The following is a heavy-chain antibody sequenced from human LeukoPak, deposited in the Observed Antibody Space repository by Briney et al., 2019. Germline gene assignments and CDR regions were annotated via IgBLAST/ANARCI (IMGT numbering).Heavy chain of an antibody. CDR3: AKPYSSGWYWYFDL. Sequence: GGSLRLSCAASGFTFSSYAMSWVRQAPGKGLEWVSGISGSGGSTYYADFVKGRFTISRDNSKNTLYLQMNSLRAEDTAVYYCAKPYSSGWYWYFDLWGRGTLVTVSS. V-gene: IGHV3-23*01. J-gene: IGHJ2*01. CDR1: GFTFSSYA. D-gene: IGHD6-19*01. CDR2: ISGSGGST.